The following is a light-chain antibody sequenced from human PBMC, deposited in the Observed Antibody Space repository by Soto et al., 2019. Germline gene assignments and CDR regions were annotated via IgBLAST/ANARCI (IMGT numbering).Light chain of an antibody. Sequence: DIQMTQSPSSLSASVGDRVTITCRASESISRHLNWYQQKPGKAPNLLIYAASTLQNGVPSRFSGSGSGTDFTLTISSLQAEDFATYSCQQSYSTLSLSFGQGTRLELK. CDR1: ESISRH. J-gene: IGKJ5*01. CDR3: QQSYSTLSLS. CDR2: AAS. V-gene: IGKV1-39*01.